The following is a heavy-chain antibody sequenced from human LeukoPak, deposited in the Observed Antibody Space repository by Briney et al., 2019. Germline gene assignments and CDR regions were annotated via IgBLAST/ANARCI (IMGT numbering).Heavy chain of an antibody. Sequence: GGSLRPSCAASGFAFSGYWMHWVRQAPEKGLMWVSRINSDRSGTNYADSVKGRFTISRDNAKNILYLQMNSLGAEDAAVYYCARSDSGQIDFWGQGTLVTVSS. V-gene: IGHV3-74*01. CDR1: GFAFSGYW. D-gene: IGHD5-12*01. J-gene: IGHJ4*02. CDR3: ARSDSGQIDF. CDR2: INSDRSGT.